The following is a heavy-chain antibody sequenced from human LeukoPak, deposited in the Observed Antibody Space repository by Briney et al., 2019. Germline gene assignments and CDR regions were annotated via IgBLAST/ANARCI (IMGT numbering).Heavy chain of an antibody. CDR1: GFSFSTYT. V-gene: IGHV3-21*01. J-gene: IGHJ4*02. D-gene: IGHD1-26*01. CDR2: INNRGNYI. CDR3: AREDGLVGAPSAFDY. Sequence: GGSLRLSCAASGFSFSTYTMNWVRQAPGKGLEWVSSINNRGNYIFYADSVKGRFTIYRDNAKKSLYLQMNSLRAEDTAVYYCAREDGLVGAPSAFDYWGQGILVTVSS.